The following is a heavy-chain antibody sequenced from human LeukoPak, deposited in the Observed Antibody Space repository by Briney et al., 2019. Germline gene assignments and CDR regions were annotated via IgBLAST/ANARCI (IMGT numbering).Heavy chain of an antibody. Sequence: GGSLRLSCAASGFTFDDYAMHWVRQAPGDGLEWVSGISWNSGSIGYADSVKGRFTISRDNAKNSLYLQMNSLRAEDTALYYCAKEQLLWFGEGYFDYWGQGTLVTVSS. CDR3: AKEQLLWFGEGYFDY. CDR2: ISWNSGSI. CDR1: GFTFDDYA. V-gene: IGHV3-9*01. J-gene: IGHJ4*02. D-gene: IGHD3-10*01.